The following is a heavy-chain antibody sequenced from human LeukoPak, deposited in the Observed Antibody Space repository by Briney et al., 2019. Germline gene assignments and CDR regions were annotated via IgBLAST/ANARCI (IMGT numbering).Heavy chain of an antibody. D-gene: IGHD2-2*02. CDR3: ATYRSLPLDYGMDV. J-gene: IGHJ6*02. V-gene: IGHV4-39*07. Sequence: SETLSLTCTVSGGSISSSSYYWGWIRQPPGKGLEWIGSIYYSGSTYYNPSLKSRVTISVDTSKDQFSLKPSSVTAADTAVYYCATYRSLPLDYGMDVWGQGTTVTVSS. CDR2: IYYSGST. CDR1: GGSISSSSYY.